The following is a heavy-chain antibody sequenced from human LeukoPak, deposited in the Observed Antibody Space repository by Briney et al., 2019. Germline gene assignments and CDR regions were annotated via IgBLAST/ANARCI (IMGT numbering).Heavy chain of an antibody. Sequence: ASVKVSCKASGYTFSSFGISWVRQAPGQGLEWMGWISTYNNNTNYAQNLQGRATMTTDTSTSTASMELRILRSDDTALYYCARSPDYTGFDYWGQGTLVTVSS. J-gene: IGHJ4*02. CDR3: ARSPDYTGFDY. CDR1: GYTFSSFG. D-gene: IGHD4-11*01. V-gene: IGHV1-18*01. CDR2: ISTYNNNT.